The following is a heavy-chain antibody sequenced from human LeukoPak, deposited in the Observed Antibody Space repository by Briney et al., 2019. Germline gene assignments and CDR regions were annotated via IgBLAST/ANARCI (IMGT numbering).Heavy chain of an antibody. V-gene: IGHV3-23*01. CDR2: ISGCGGGT. J-gene: IGHJ6*04. CDR1: GLTLSSYA. CDR3: AIPGPDFDPTIPYHYYGMDV. D-gene: IGHD3-9*01. Sequence: GGSLSLSCAASGLTLSSYAMSWVRQAAGKGVEWVSAISGCGGGTYYADSVKGRFTTSRDNSKNTLYLQMNSLRAEDTAVYYCAIPGPDFDPTIPYHYYGMDVWGKGTTVTAAS.